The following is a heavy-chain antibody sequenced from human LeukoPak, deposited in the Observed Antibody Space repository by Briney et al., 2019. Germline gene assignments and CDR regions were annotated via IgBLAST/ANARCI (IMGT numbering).Heavy chain of an antibody. V-gene: IGHV1-18*01. CDR2: ISAYNGNT. J-gene: IGHJ6*03. CDR1: GYTFTSYG. Sequence: ASVKVSCKASGYTFTSYGISWVRQAPGQGLEWMGWISAYNGNTNYAQKLQGRVTMTTDTSTSTAYMELRSLRSDDTAVYYCARVRVGAHYYYYYMDVWGKGTTVTVSS. CDR3: ARVRVGAHYYYYYMDV. D-gene: IGHD1-26*01.